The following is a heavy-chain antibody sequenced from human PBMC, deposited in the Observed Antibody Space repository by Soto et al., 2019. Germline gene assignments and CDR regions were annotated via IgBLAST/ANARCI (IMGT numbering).Heavy chain of an antibody. CDR3: ARGGSYYAH. D-gene: IGHD3-10*01. CDR1: GNTHTIYF. J-gene: IGHJ4*02. V-gene: IGHV1-2*02. CDR2: INSVSGGT. Sequence: ASVKVSCKASGNTHTIYFIHWLRQARGQGLEWMGWINSVSGGTNYAHKFQGRVTMTRDTSTTTAFMELSGLRSDDTAVYFCARGGSYYAHWGQGTLVTVSS.